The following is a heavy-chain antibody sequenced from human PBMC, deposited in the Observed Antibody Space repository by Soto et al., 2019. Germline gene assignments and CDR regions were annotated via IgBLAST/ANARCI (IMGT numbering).Heavy chain of an antibody. CDR3: ARRDTRSWPTPGGEFDP. D-gene: IGHD6-13*01. V-gene: IGHV5-51*01. CDR2: IYPGDSDT. J-gene: IGHJ5*02. Sequence: GESLKISCKGSGYSFTSYWIGWVRQMPGKGLEWMGIIYPGDSDTRYSPSFQGQVTISADKSISTAYLQWSSLKASDTAMYYCARRDTRSWPTPGGEFDPWGQGTLVTVSS. CDR1: GYSFTSYW.